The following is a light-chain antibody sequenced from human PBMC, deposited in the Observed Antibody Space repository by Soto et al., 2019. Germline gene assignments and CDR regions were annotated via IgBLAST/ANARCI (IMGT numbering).Light chain of an antibody. CDR1: QGISTY. CDR3: QQSYSTTWT. CDR2: AAS. Sequence: IQMTHSPSSLCASLGDIVTITCRASQGISTYLNWYQQKPGKAPKLLIYAASSLQSGVPSRFSGSGSETDFTLTISSLQPEDFATYSCQQSYSTTWTFGQGTKVDIK. J-gene: IGKJ1*01. V-gene: IGKV1-39*01.